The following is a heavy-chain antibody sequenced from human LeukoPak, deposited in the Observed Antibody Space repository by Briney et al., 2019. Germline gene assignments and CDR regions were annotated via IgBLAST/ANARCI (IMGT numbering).Heavy chain of an antibody. CDR1: GFTFDDYA. CDR3: AKDQRPDYGDYGAFWDY. J-gene: IGHJ4*02. D-gene: IGHD4-17*01. CDR2: ISWNSGSI. V-gene: IGHV3-9*03. Sequence: PGRSLRLSCAASGFTFDDYAKHWVRQAPGEGLEWVSGISWNSGSIGYADSVKGRFTISRDNAKNSLYLQMNSLRAEDMALYYCAKDQRPDYGDYGAFWDYWGQGTLVTVSS.